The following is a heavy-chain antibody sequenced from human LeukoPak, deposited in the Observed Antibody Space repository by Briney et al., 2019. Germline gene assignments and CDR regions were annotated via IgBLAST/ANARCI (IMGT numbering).Heavy chain of an antibody. J-gene: IGHJ6*03. CDR2: RYYSGST. Sequence: SETLSLTCNVSGDSIRNSYWSWIRQPPGKPLEWIGYRYYSGSTDSNPSLKSRVTMSIDTSENQFSLKLNSVTAADTAVYYCARGYYNMDLWSEGTTVIVSS. CDR3: ARGYYNMDL. CDR1: GDSIRNSY. V-gene: IGHV4-59*01.